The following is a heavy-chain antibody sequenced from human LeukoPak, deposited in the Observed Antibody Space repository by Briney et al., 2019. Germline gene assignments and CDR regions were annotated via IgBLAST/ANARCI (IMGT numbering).Heavy chain of an antibody. V-gene: IGHV4-59*08. CDR2: IHYNGNT. J-gene: IGHJ4*02. CDR3: ARTEYSSSSRDY. Sequence: SETLSLTCTASGSMYNYYWSWIRQPPGKGLEWIGYIHYNGNTNYNPSLESRVTISVDTSKNQFSLKLSSVTAADTAVYYCARTEYSSSSRDYWGQGTLVTVSS. CDR1: GSMYNYY. D-gene: IGHD6-6*01.